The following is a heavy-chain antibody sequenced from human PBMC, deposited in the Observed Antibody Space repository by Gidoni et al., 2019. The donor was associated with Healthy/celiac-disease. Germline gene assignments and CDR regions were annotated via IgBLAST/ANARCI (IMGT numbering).Heavy chain of an antibody. CDR2: IIPILGIA. D-gene: IGHD2-2*01. J-gene: IGHJ5*02. V-gene: IGHV1-69*08. CDR1: GDTFSSYT. CDR3: AREKGCSSTSCYPWFDP. Sequence: QVQLVQSGAEVKKPGSSVKVSCKASGDTFSSYTISWVRQAPGQGLEWMGRIIPILGIANYAQKCQGRVTITADKSTSTAYMELSSLRSEDTAVYYCAREKGCSSTSCYPWFDPWGQGTLVTVSS.